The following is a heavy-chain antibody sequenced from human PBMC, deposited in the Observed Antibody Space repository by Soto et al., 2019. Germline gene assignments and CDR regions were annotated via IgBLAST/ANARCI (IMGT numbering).Heavy chain of an antibody. J-gene: IGHJ5*02. CDR3: ARGYYGSGSNLFDP. Sequence: PSETLSLTCTVSGGSISSYYWSWIRQPAGKGLEWIGRIYTSGSTNYNPSLKSRVTMSVDTSKNQFSPKLSSVTAADTAVYYCARGYYGSGSNLFDPWGQGTLVTVSS. D-gene: IGHD3-10*01. V-gene: IGHV4-4*07. CDR1: GGSISSYY. CDR2: IYTSGST.